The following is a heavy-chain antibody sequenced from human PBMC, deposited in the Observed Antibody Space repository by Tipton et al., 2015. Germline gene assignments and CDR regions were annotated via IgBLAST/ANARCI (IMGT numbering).Heavy chain of an antibody. V-gene: IGHV3-48*01. CDR3: ARRSYDSIGYYPEPFDS. D-gene: IGHD3-22*01. CDR2: ITSGSSTT. CDR1: GFSFSSYS. J-gene: IGHJ4*02. Sequence: SLRLSCVASGFSFSSYSMSWVRQAPGKGLEWVSNITSGSSTTYYADSVKGRFTISRDNAKNSLYLQMSSLGAEDTAVYYCARRSYDSIGYYPEPFDSWGQGTLVTVSS.